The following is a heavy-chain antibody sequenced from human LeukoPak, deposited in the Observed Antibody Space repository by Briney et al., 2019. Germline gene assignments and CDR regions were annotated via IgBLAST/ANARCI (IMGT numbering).Heavy chain of an antibody. CDR3: AKDYAWRPQPAFFNC. Sequence: GGSLRLSCAASGFTFINYVMSWVRQAPGKGLEWVSAVSADGSSTYYADSVNGRFTISRDNSKNTVYLQMNSLRVEDTAVYFCAKDYAWRPQPAFFNCWGQGTLVTASS. CDR2: VSADGSST. J-gene: IGHJ4*02. D-gene: IGHD1-14*01. CDR1: GFTFINYV. V-gene: IGHV3-23*01.